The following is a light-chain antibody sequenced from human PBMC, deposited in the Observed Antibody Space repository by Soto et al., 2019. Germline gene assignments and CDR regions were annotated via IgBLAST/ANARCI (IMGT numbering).Light chain of an antibody. CDR1: SSDVGGHNY. J-gene: IGLJ2*01. CDR2: DVT. V-gene: IGLV2-14*01. CDR3: SSFTSITTQVI. Sequence: QSALTQPASVSGSPGQSMTISCTGTSSDVGGHNYVSWYQQHPGKAPKLIIYDVTNRPSGVSNRCSGSKSANTASLTISGLQAEDEADYYCSSFTSITTQVIFGGGTKVTVL.